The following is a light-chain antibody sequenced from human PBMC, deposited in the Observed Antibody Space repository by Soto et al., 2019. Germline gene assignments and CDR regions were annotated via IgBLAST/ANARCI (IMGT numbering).Light chain of an antibody. CDR3: QQRSNCT. Sequence: EIVLTQSPATLSLSPGERATLSCRASQSVSSYLAWYRQKPGQAPRLLIYDASNRATGIPARFSGSGSGTDFTLTISSLEPEDFAVYYCQQRSNCTFGGGTKVEIK. V-gene: IGKV3-11*01. CDR2: DAS. CDR1: QSVSSY. J-gene: IGKJ4*01.